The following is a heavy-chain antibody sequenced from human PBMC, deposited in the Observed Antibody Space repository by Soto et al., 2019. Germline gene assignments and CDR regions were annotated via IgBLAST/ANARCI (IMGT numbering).Heavy chain of an antibody. V-gene: IGHV3-30*18. CDR3: AKDRDSSGWYRFHFDAFDI. CDR1: RFTFSSYG. Sequence: SLRLSCAASRFTFSSYGMHWVRQAPGKGLEWVAVISYDGSNKYYADSVKGRFTISRDNSKNTLYLQMNSLRAEDTAVYYCAKDRDSSGWYRFHFDAFDIWGQGTMVTVSS. D-gene: IGHD6-19*01. CDR2: ISYDGSNK. J-gene: IGHJ3*02.